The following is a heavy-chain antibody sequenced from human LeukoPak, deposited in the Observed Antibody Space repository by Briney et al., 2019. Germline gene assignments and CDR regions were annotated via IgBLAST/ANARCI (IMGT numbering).Heavy chain of an antibody. V-gene: IGHV3-48*04. D-gene: IGHD5-24*01. CDR1: GFTFSTYS. CDR3: ARDDQRGLQHYFDY. Sequence: GGSLRLSCAASGFTFSTYSMNWVRQAPGKGLEWVSYISSSSSPIYYADSVKGRFTISRDNAKNSLYLQMNSLRAEDTAVYYCARDDQRGLQHYFDYWGQGTLVTVSS. J-gene: IGHJ4*02. CDR2: ISSSSSPI.